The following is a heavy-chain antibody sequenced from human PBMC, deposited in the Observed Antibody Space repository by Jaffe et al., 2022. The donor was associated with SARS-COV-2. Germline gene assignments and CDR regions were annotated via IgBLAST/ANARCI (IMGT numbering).Heavy chain of an antibody. CDR3: ARDRGSTELDY. CDR2: ISSSSSSI. V-gene: IGHV3-21*01. Sequence: EVLLVESGGGLVKPGGSLRLSCAASGFTFNTYNLNWVRQAPGKGLEWVAYISSSSSSIYYADSVKGRFTISRDNARNSLFLQMNSLKAEDTAVYYCARDRGSTELDYWGQGTLVTVSS. J-gene: IGHJ4*02. D-gene: IGHD6-13*01. CDR1: GFTFNTYN.